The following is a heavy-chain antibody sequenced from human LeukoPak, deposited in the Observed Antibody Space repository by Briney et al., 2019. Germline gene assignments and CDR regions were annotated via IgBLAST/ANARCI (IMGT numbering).Heavy chain of an antibody. CDR3: ARAPGYGSGSSNPFDY. J-gene: IGHJ4*02. D-gene: IGHD3-10*01. Sequence: PGGSLRLSCAASGFTFSSYWMSWVRQAPGKGLEWVANIKQDGSEKYYVDSVKGRFTISRDNAKNSLYLQMNSLRAEDTAVYHCARAPGYGSGSSNPFDYWGQGTLVTVSS. CDR1: GFTFSSYW. CDR2: IKQDGSEK. V-gene: IGHV3-7*01.